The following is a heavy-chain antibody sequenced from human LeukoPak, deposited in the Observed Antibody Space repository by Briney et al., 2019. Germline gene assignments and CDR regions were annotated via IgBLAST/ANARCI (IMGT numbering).Heavy chain of an antibody. V-gene: IGHV4-38-2*02. Sequence: PSETLPLTCTVSGYSISSGYFWGWIRQPPGKGLEWIGSFYHSGSTYYNPSLKSRVTISVGTSKNQFSLKLSSVTAADTAVYFCARDQAVTHAGRNAFDIWGQGTMVTVSS. CDR3: ARDQAVTHAGRNAFDI. CDR1: GYSISSGYF. D-gene: IGHD4-11*01. CDR2: FYHSGST. J-gene: IGHJ3*02.